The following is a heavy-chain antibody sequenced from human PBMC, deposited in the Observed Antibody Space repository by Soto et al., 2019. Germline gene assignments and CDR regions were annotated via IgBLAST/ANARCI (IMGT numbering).Heavy chain of an antibody. CDR2: ISGSGGST. V-gene: IGHV3-23*01. CDR1: GFTFSSYA. J-gene: IGHJ3*02. Sequence: LRLSCAASGFTFSSYAMSWVRQAPGKGLEWVSAISGSGGSTYYADSVKGRFTISRDNSKNTLYLQMNSLRAEDTAVYYCAKDQGYDFWSGDHAFDIWGQGTMVTVSS. CDR3: AKDQGYDFWSGDHAFDI. D-gene: IGHD3-3*01.